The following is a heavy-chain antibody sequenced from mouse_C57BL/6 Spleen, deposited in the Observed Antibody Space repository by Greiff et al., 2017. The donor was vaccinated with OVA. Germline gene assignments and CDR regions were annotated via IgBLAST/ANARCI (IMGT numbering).Heavy chain of an antibody. D-gene: IGHD2-4*01. Sequence: QVQLQQPGAELVKPGASVKLSCKASGYTFTSYWMQWVKQRPGQGLEWIGEIDPSDSYTNYNQKFKGKATLTVDTSSSTAYMQLSILTSEDSAVYYCARLDYDVGAMDYWGQGTSVTVSS. CDR3: ARLDYDVGAMDY. CDR1: GYTFTSYW. J-gene: IGHJ4*01. CDR2: IDPSDSYT. V-gene: IGHV1-50*01.